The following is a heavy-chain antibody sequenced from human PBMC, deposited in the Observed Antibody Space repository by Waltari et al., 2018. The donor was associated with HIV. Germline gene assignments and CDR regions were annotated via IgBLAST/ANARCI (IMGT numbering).Heavy chain of an antibody. CDR2: ISYNGLKK. D-gene: IGHD2-15*01. CDR1: GFNFSTSG. Sequence: QVQLEESGGRVVQPGRSLRLTCVASGFNFSTSGMHWVRQAPGKGLEWVAVISYNGLKKYYVDAVKGRFTISRDNSNSTLFLQMSSLRPDDTAVYYCAKDLVTRGFFYFYGMHVWGQGTTVTVSS. J-gene: IGHJ6*02. V-gene: IGHV3-30*18. CDR3: AKDLVTRGFFYFYGMHV.